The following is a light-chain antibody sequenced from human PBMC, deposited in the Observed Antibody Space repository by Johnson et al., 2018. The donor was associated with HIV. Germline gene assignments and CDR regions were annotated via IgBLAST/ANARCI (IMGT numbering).Light chain of an antibody. V-gene: IGLV1-51*01. Sequence: QSVLTQPPSVSAAPGQKVTISCSGRSSNIGNNYVSWYQQLPGKAPKLFIFDNNKRPSGIPARFSGSKSGTSATLDITGLQTGDEADYYCGTWDSRLSAWSFGAGTKVAVL. CDR1: SSNIGNNY. CDR3: GTWDSRLSAWS. CDR2: DNN. J-gene: IGLJ1*01.